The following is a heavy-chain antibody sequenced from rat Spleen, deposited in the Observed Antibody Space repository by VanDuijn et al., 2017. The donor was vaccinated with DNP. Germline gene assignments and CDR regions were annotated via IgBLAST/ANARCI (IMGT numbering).Heavy chain of an antibody. CDR3: AVQLGVFDN. V-gene: IGHV3-3*01. Sequence: EVQLQESGPGLVKPSQSLSLTCSVPGYSITSSYRWNWIRKFPGNKLEWMGYINSAGSTNYNPSLKSRISIPRETSKNQFFLQIDSVTTEETATYYCAVQLGVFDNWGQGIMVTVSS. D-gene: IGHD5-1*01. CDR2: INSAGST. CDR1: GYSITSSYR. J-gene: IGHJ2*01.